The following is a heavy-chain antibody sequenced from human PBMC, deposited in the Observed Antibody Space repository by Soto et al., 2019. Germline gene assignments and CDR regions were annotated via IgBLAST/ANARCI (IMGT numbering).Heavy chain of an antibody. V-gene: IGHV3-23*01. D-gene: IGHD4-17*01. J-gene: IGHJ4*02. CDR1: GFTFSSYA. CDR2: ISGSGGST. CDR3: AKDYADDYGDYFGSVGEVRSGDY. Sequence: EVQLLESGGGLVQPGGSLRLSCAASGFTFSSYAMSWVRQAPGKGLEWVSAISGSGGSTYYADSVKGRFTISRDNFNNTLYLKIISLSAEDTGVYYCAKDYADDYGDYFGSVGEVRSGDYWGQGPLVTVSS.